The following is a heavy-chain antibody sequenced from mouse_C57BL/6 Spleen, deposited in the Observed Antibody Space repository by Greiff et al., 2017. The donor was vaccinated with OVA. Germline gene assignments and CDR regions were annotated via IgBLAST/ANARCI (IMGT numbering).Heavy chain of an antibody. CDR3: AHWDSAMDY. V-gene: IGHV1-26*01. CDR2: INPNNGGT. J-gene: IGHJ4*01. CDR1: GYTFTDYY. Sequence: VQLQQSGPELVKPGASVKISCKASGYTFTDYYMDWVKQSHGKSLEWIGDINPNNGGTSYNQKFKGKATLTVDKSSSTAYMELRSLTSEDSAVYYCAHWDSAMDYWGQGTSVTVSS. D-gene: IGHD4-1*01.